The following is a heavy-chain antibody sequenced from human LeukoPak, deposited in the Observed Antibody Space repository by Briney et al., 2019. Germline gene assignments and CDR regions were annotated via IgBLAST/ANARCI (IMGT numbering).Heavy chain of an antibody. J-gene: IGHJ6*03. CDR2: IIPILGIA. D-gene: IGHD6-19*01. CDR1: GGTLSSYA. Sequence: GASVKVSCKASGGTLSSYAISWVRQAPGQGLEWMGRIIPILGIANYAQKFQGRVTITADKSTSTAYMELSSLRSEDTAVYYCARRSSELGYYYYMDVWGKGTTVTVSS. V-gene: IGHV1-69*04. CDR3: ARRSSELGYYYYMDV.